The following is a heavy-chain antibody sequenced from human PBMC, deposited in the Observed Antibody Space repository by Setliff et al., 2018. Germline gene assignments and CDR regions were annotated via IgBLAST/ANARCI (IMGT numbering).Heavy chain of an antibody. CDR1: GGSIRSYY. CDR3: AGSTVTQVDY. Sequence: SETLSLTCTVSGGSIRSYYWNWIRQPPGKGLEWIGYIYYSGNTNYNPSLKSRVTISVDTSKNHFSLKLSSVTAADTAVYYCAGSTVTQVDYWGQGTLVTVSS. D-gene: IGHD4-17*01. CDR2: IYYSGNT. J-gene: IGHJ4*02. V-gene: IGHV4-59*08.